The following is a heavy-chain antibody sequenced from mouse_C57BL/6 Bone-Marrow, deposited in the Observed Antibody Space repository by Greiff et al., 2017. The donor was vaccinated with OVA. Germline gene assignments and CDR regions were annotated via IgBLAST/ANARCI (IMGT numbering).Heavy chain of an antibody. CDR3: AGITTVDWYFDV. CDR2: IYPRSGNT. J-gene: IGHJ1*03. Sequence: QVQLKQSGAELARPGASVKLSCKASGYTFTSYGISWVKQRTGQGLEWIGEIYPRSGNTYYNEKLQGKATLTADNSSSTAYMELRSLTSEDSAVYFCAGITTVDWYFDVWGTGTTVTVSS. V-gene: IGHV1-81*01. CDR1: GYTFTSYG. D-gene: IGHD1-1*01.